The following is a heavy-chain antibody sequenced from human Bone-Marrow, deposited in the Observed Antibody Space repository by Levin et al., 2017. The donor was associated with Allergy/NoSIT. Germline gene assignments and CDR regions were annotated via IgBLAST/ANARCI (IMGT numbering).Heavy chain of an antibody. D-gene: IGHD2-15*01. J-gene: IGHJ5*02. V-gene: IGHV3-33*01. CDR1: GFTFNNYG. CDR3: ARDKVVVALPVGWFDP. Sequence: GESLKISCAAFGFTFNNYGMHWVRQAPGKGLEWVAAIWYDGSSKEYADSVKGRFSISRDNSKNTVYLQMNSLRAEDTAVYYCARDKVVVALPVGWFDPWGQGTLVIVSS. CDR2: IWYDGSSK.